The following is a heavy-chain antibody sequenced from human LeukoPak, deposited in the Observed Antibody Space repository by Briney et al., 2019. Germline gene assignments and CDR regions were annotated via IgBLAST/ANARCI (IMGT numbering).Heavy chain of an antibody. V-gene: IGHV4-59*08. Sequence: SETLSLTCTVSGVSISSYYWSWIRQPPGKGLEWIGYIYYSGSTNYNPSLKSRVTISVVTSKNQFSLKLSSVTAADTAVYYCARHADIYGSGSSIDYWGQGTLVTVSS. D-gene: IGHD3-10*01. CDR3: ARHADIYGSGSSIDY. CDR2: IYYSGST. J-gene: IGHJ4*02. CDR1: GVSISSYY.